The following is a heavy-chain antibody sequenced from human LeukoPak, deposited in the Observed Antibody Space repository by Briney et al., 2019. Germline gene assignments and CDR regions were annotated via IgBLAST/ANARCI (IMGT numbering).Heavy chain of an antibody. CDR3: ASATRLYYYMDV. J-gene: IGHJ6*03. CDR1: GGSLSSYY. V-gene: IGHV4-59*01. CDR2: IYYSGST. Sequence: SETLSLTCTVSGGSLSSYYWSWIRQPPGKGLEWIGYIYYSGSTNYKPSLKSRVTISVDTSKNKFSLKLSSVTAADTAVYYCASATRLYYYMDVWGKGTTVTVSS.